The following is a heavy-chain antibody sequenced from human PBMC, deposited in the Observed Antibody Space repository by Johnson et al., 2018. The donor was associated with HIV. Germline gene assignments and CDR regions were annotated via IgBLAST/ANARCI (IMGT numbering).Heavy chain of an antibody. CDR3: ARRADAFDI. J-gene: IGHJ3*02. Sequence: VQLVESGGGVVQPGGSLRLSCTASGFTFSNYPMHWVRQAPGKGLEWVSIIYSGGNTYYADSVKGRFTISRDNSKNTLYLQMNSLRAGDTAVYYCARRADAFDIWGQGTMVTVSS. CDR2: IYSGGNT. CDR1: GFTFSNYP. V-gene: IGHV3-66*01.